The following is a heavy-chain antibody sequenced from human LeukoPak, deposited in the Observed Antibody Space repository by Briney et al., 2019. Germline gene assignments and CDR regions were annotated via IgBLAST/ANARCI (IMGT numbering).Heavy chain of an antibody. J-gene: IGHJ4*02. V-gene: IGHV3-33*06. Sequence: PGGSLRLSCAASGFTFSSYGMHWVRQAPGKGLEGVAVIWYDGSNKYYADSVKGRFTISRDNSKNTLYLQMNSLRAEDTAVYYCAKDRIGVVPAAMDYWGQGTLVTVSS. CDR2: IWYDGSNK. CDR3: AKDRIGVVPAAMDY. D-gene: IGHD2-2*01. CDR1: GFTFSSYG.